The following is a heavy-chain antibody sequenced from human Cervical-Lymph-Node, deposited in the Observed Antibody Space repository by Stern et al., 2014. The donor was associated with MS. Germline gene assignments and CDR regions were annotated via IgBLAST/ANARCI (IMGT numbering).Heavy chain of an antibody. J-gene: IGHJ3*02. CDR2: VSSDGANT. CDR1: GFIFSNYA. CDR3: ASQI. V-gene: IGHV3-30*01. Sequence: QVQLVESGGGVVQPGRSLRLSCAASGFIFSNYAMHWVRQPPGEGLEWVAVVSSDGANTYFADSVKGRFTISRDNSKNTLYLHMNSLKIEDTAIYYCASQIWGQGTMVTVSS.